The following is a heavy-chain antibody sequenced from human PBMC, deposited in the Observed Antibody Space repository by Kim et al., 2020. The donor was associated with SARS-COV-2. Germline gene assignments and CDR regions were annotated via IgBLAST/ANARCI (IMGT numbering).Heavy chain of an antibody. D-gene: IGHD6-13*01. V-gene: IGHV3-49*04. Sequence: GGSLRLSCTASGFTFGDYAMSWVRQAPGKGLEWVGFIRSKAYGGTTEYAASVKGRFTISRDDSKSIAYLQMNSLKTEDTAVYYCTREGGSSDYWGQGTLVTVSS. CDR3: TREGGSSDY. CDR2: IRSKAYGGTT. J-gene: IGHJ4*02. CDR1: GFTFGDYA.